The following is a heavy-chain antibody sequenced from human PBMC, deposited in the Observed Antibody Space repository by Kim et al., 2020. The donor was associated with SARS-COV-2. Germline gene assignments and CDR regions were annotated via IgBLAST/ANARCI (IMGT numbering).Heavy chain of an antibody. D-gene: IGHD6-19*01. CDR1: GFTFSSYA. Sequence: GGSLRLSCAASGFTFSSYAMHWVRQAPGKGLEWVAVISYDGSNKYYADSVKGRFTISRDNSKNTLYLQMNSLRAEDTAVYYCARGFAWLDYWGQGTLVTVSS. J-gene: IGHJ4*02. V-gene: IGHV3-30*04. CDR3: ARGFAWLDY. CDR2: ISYDGSNK.